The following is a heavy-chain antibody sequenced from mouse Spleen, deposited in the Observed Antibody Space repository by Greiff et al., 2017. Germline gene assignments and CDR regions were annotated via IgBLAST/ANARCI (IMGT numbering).Heavy chain of an antibody. Sequence: QVQLKQPGAELVKPGASVKLSCKASGYTFTSYWMHWVKQRPGRGLEWIGRIDPNSGGTKYNEKFKSKATLTVDKPSSTAYMQLSSLTSEDSAVYYCATGLTTVVATRYYFDYWGQGTTLTVSS. CDR1: GYTFTSYW. CDR3: ATGLTTVVATRYYFDY. V-gene: IGHV1-72*01. CDR2: IDPNSGGT. D-gene: IGHD1-1*01. J-gene: IGHJ2*01.